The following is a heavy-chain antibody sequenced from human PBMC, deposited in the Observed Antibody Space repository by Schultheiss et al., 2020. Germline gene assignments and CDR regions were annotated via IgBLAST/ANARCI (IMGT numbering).Heavy chain of an antibody. CDR3: ARAQSDLDPCLDY. V-gene: IGHV4-61*02. Sequence: SETLSLTCTVSGGSISSSSYYWSWIRQPAGKGLEWIGRIYTSGSTNYNTSLKSRVTISVDTSKNQFSLKLSSVTAADTAVYYCARAQSDLDPCLDYWGQGTLVTVSS. CDR1: GGSISSSSYY. CDR2: IYTSGST. J-gene: IGHJ4*02.